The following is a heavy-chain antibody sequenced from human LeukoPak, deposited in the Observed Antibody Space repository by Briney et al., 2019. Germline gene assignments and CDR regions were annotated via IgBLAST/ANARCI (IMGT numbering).Heavy chain of an antibody. CDR1: GFTFSSYA. Sequence: GGSLRLSCAASGFTFSSYAMHWVRQAPGKGLEWVAVIWYDGSNKYYADSVKGRFTISRDNSKNTLYLHMNSLRAEDTAVYYCATPPPRRRGYYDSSGYGYYFDYWGQGTLVTVSS. J-gene: IGHJ4*02. CDR2: IWYDGSNK. CDR3: ATPPPRRRGYYDSSGYGYYFDY. V-gene: IGHV3-33*01. D-gene: IGHD3-22*01.